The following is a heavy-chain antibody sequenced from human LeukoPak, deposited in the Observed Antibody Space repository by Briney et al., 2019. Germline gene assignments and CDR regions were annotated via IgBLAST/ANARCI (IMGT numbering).Heavy chain of an antibody. Sequence: ASVKVSCKASGGTFSSYAISWVRQAPGERLEWMGWINAGNGNTKYSQKFQGRVTITRDTSASTAYMELSSLRSEDTAVYYCARLPYCAGDCYFHYFDYWGQGTLVTVSS. CDR2: INAGNGNT. D-gene: IGHD2-21*02. J-gene: IGHJ4*02. V-gene: IGHV1-3*01. CDR3: ARLPYCAGDCYFHYFDY. CDR1: GGTFSSYA.